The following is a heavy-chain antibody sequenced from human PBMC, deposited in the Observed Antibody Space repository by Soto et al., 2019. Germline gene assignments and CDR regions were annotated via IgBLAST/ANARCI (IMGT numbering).Heavy chain of an antibody. CDR3: TTDRSSGWIKVKNFDY. Sequence: GGSLRLSCAAPGFTFSNAWMSWVRQAPGKGLEWVGRIKSKTDGGTTDYAAPVKGRFTISRDDSKNTLYLQMNSLKTEDTAVYYCTTDRSSGWIKVKNFDYWGQGTLVTVSS. J-gene: IGHJ4*02. CDR2: IKSKTDGGTT. CDR1: GFTFSNAW. V-gene: IGHV3-15*01. D-gene: IGHD6-19*01.